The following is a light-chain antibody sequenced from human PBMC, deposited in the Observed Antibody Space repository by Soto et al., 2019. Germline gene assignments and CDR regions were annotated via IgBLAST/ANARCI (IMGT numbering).Light chain of an antibody. Sequence: DIVMTQSPDSLAVSLGERATINCKSSQSVLYSSNNKNYLAWYQQKPGQPPKLLIYWASTRESGVPDRFSGSGSGTXXXLXXSSLQAEDVAVYYCQQYYSTPLTFGGGTKVEIK. CDR1: QSVLYSSNNKNY. J-gene: IGKJ4*01. CDR2: WAS. V-gene: IGKV4-1*01. CDR3: QQYYSTPLT.